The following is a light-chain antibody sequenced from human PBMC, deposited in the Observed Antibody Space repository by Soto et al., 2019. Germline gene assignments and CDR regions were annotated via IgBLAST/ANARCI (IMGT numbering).Light chain of an antibody. Sequence: DIQMTQSPSSLSASVGDRVTITFRASQSISSYLNWYQQKPGKAPKLLIYDASSLEGGVPSRFSGSGSGTEFTLTISSLQPEDFATYYCQQLNSYPPTFGQGTKVDIK. J-gene: IGKJ1*01. CDR2: DAS. CDR1: QSISSY. CDR3: QQLNSYPPT. V-gene: IGKV1-9*01.